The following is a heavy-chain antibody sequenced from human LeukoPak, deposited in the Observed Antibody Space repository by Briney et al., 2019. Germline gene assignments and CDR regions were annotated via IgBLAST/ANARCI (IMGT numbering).Heavy chain of an antibody. V-gene: IGHV3-21*01. Sequence: GGSLRLSCAASGFTLSTSSMNWVRQAPGKGLEWVSAISTRDFINYADSVKGRFTVSRDHAKDSLYLQMNSLRAEDTAVYYCARVSGPGMNEYYHLWGQGTLVTVSS. J-gene: IGHJ1*01. D-gene: IGHD3-10*01. CDR3: ARVSGPGMNEYYHL. CDR2: ISTRDFI. CDR1: GFTLSTSS.